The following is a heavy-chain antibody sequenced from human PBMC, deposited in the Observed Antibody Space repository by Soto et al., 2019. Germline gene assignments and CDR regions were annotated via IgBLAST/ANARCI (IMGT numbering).Heavy chain of an antibody. Sequence: SETLSLTCAVSGGSISSSNWWSWVRQPPGKGLEWIGEIYHSGSTNYNPSLKSRVTISVDKSKNQFSLKLSSVTAADTAVYYCARDLGYCISTSCSRTNRFDPWGQGTLVT. J-gene: IGHJ5*02. CDR1: GGSISSSNW. CDR3: ARDLGYCISTSCSRTNRFDP. CDR2: IYHSGST. D-gene: IGHD2-2*03. V-gene: IGHV4-4*02.